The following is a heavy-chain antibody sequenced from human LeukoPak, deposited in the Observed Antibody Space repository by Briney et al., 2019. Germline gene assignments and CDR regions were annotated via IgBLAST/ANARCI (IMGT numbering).Heavy chain of an antibody. D-gene: IGHD3-22*01. Sequence: SETLSLTCTVSGGSISSYYWSWIRQPPGKGREWIGYIYYSGSTNYNPSLKSRVTISVDTSKNQFSLKLSSVTAADTAVYYCARGGDDSSGYYFDYWGQGTLVTVSS. CDR1: GGSISSYY. CDR2: IYYSGST. CDR3: ARGGDDSSGYYFDY. V-gene: IGHV4-59*01. J-gene: IGHJ4*02.